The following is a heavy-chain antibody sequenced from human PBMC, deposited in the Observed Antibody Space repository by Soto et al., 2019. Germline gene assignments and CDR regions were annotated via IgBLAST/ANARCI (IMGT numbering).Heavy chain of an antibody. Sequence: ASVKVSCKASGYTFTGYYMHWVRQAPGQGLEWMGWINPNSGGTNYAQKFQGWVTMTRDTSISTAYMELSRLRSDDTAVYYCARAVLRFLEWFRFLENWFDPWGQGTLVTVSS. CDR2: INPNSGGT. CDR1: GYTFTGYY. D-gene: IGHD3-3*01. J-gene: IGHJ5*02. V-gene: IGHV1-2*04. CDR3: ARAVLRFLEWFRFLENWFDP.